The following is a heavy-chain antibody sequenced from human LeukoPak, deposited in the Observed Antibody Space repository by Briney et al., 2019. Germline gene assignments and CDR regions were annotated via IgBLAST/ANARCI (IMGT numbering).Heavy chain of an antibody. J-gene: IGHJ6*02. Sequence: SETLSLTCPVSARSLGSSVYYWSWIRQDPGKGLEWIGYIYNSGITYYNPSLKSRVTILLDMARNQFSLRLTTVTAAGPAVYYGAGDPREYDVDVWLQGTTVTVSS. CDR3: AGDPREYDVDV. CDR1: ARSLGSSVYY. V-gene: IGHV4-31*03. CDR2: IYNSGIT.